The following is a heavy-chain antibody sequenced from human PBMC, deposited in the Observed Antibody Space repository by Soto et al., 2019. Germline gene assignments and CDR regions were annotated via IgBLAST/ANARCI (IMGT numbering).Heavy chain of an antibody. CDR3: ARDTMVRGVIRYYYGMDV. V-gene: IGHV4-34*01. J-gene: IGHJ6*02. Sequence: PSETLSLTCAVYGGSFSGYYWSWIRQPPGKGLEWIGEINHSGSTNYNPSLKSRVTISVDTSKNQFSLKLSSVTAADTAVYYCARDTMVRGVIRYYYGMDVWGQGTTVTVSS. CDR2: INHSGST. CDR1: GGSFSGYY. D-gene: IGHD3-10*01.